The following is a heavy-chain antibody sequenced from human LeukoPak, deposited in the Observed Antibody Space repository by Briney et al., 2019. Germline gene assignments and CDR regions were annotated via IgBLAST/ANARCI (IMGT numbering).Heavy chain of an antibody. V-gene: IGHV3-11*01. CDR2: ISATGNTK. CDR3: ARDRAVGVDFDY. J-gene: IGHJ4*02. CDR1: GVTLEDYE. D-gene: IGHD3-16*01. Sequence: GGSLRLSCVASGVTLEDYEMSWVRQAPGKGPGWILYISATGNTKYYADSVKGRFSISSNNTKSSLYLQTRTLRVEDTAVYYCARDRAVGVDFDYWGQGTLVTVSS.